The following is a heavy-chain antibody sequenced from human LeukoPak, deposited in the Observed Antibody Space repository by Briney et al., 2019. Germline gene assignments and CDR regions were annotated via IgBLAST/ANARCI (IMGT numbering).Heavy chain of an antibody. Sequence: GGSLRLSCAASGFTFSDYVMHWVRQAPGKGLEWVAFIRYDGSDKYYADSVKGRFTISRDNSKNTLYLQMNSLRAEDTAVYYCAKGAYYYGSGSFDYWGQGTLVTVSS. V-gene: IGHV3-30*02. J-gene: IGHJ4*02. D-gene: IGHD3-10*01. CDR3: AKGAYYYGSGSFDY. CDR2: IRYDGSDK. CDR1: GFTFSDYV.